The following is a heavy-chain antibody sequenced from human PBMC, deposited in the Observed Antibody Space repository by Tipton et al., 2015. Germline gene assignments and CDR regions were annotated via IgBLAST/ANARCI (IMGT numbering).Heavy chain of an antibody. D-gene: IGHD3-16*01. Sequence: TLSLTCTVSGGSVISGTDYWSWIRQPPGKGLEWIGYTFSGGSTNYNPSLQSRVTISVDTSQNQFSLKLSSVTAADTAVYYCARYRMGVDSWGQGTLVTVSS. J-gene: IGHJ4*02. CDR2: TFSGGST. V-gene: IGHV4-61*01. CDR1: GGSVISGTDY. CDR3: ARYRMGVDS.